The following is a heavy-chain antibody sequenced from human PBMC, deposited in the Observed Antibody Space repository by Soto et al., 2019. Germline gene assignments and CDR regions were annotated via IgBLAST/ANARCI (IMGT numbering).Heavy chain of an antibody. CDR1: GYTFTSYA. D-gene: IGHD2-21*02. CDR2: INAGNGNT. V-gene: IGHV1-3*01. J-gene: IGHJ4*02. Sequence: QVQLVQSGAEVKKPGASVKVSCEASGYTFTSYAMHWVRQAPGQRLEWMGWINAGNGNTKYSQKFQGRVTITRDTSASTAYMELSSLRSEDTAVYCCARSIVVVTAADYWGQGTLVTVSS. CDR3: ARSIVVVTAADY.